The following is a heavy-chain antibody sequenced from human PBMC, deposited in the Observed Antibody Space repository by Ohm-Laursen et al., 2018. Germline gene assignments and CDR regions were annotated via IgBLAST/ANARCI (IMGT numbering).Heavy chain of an antibody. CDR2: IWHDGSNK. CDR1: GITFSSYA. J-gene: IGHJ4*02. V-gene: IGHV3-33*08. Sequence: SLRLSCAASGITFSSYAMNWVRQAPGKGLEWVAIIWHDGSNKYYADSVKGRFTISRDNSKNTLYLQMNSLRAEDTAVYYCARHDGYGRWGQGTRVTVSS. CDR3: ARHDGYGR. D-gene: IGHD5-24*01.